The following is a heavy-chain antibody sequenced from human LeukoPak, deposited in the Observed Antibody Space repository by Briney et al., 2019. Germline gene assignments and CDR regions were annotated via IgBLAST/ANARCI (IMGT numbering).Heavy chain of an antibody. J-gene: IGHJ4*02. CDR3: ARDHGGCDY. CDR1: GYTFTSNY. V-gene: IGHV1-46*01. D-gene: IGHD3-10*01. Sequence: ASVKVSCKAFGYTFTSNYMHWVRQAPGQGPEWMGVISPSGGSTTYAQKFQGRVTLTRDMSTSTDYLELSSLRSEDTAVYYCARDHGGCDYWGQGTLVTVSS. CDR2: ISPSGGST.